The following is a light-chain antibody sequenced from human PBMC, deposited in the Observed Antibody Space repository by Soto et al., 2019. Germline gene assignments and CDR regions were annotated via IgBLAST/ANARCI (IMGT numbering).Light chain of an antibody. J-gene: IGLJ3*02. CDR2: GTK. CDR3: VLYVGSGIWV. V-gene: IGLV8-61*01. CDR1: SGSVSTSHF. Sequence: QAVVTQEPSFSVSPGGTVTLTCGLSSGSVSTSHFPNWYQQTPGQPPRTPIYGTKTRSSGVPDRFSGSILGIRAALTITGAQADDESDYYCVLYVGSGIWVFGGGTKVTVL.